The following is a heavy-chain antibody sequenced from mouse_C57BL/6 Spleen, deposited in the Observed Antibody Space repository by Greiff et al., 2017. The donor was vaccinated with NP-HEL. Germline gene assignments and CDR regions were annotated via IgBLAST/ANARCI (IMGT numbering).Heavy chain of an antibody. CDR1: GYTFTSYW. V-gene: IGHV1-64*01. Sequence: VQLQQSGAELVKPGASVKLSCKASGYTFTSYWMHWVKQRPGQGLEWIGMIHPNSGSTNYNEKFKSKATLTVDKSSSTAYMQLSSLTSEDSAVYYCARESNYVSAWFAYWGQGTLVTVSA. CDR2: IHPNSGST. D-gene: IGHD2-5*01. J-gene: IGHJ3*01. CDR3: ARESNYVSAWFAY.